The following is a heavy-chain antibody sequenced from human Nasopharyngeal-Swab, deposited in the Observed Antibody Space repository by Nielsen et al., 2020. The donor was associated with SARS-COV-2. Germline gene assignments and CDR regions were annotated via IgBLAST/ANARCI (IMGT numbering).Heavy chain of an antibody. V-gene: IGHV3-21*01. CDR3: ARDGLDYDFWSAYFMDV. CDR1: GFTFNNYN. D-gene: IGHD3-3*01. CDR2: ISSSSSYI. J-gene: IGHJ6*02. Sequence: AGSLRLSCAASGFTFNNYNFNWVRQAPGKGLAWVSSISSSSSYIYYADSVKRRFTISRDNAKNSLYLQMNSLRAEDTAVYYCARDGLDYDFWSAYFMDVWGQGTTVTVSS.